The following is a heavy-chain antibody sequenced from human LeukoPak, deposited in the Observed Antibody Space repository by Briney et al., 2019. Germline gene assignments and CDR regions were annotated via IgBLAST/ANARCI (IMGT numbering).Heavy chain of an antibody. D-gene: IGHD3-16*01. V-gene: IGHV1-46*01. CDR1: GYSLISQY. CDR2: INPGSGST. J-gene: IGHJ4*02. Sequence: ASVKVSCKASGYSLISQYMHWVRQAPGQGPEGMGMINPGSGSTTLAREFQGRVTMTSDTSTSTVYMELSSLRSEDTAVYYCTRGKIGGDDFDYWGQGTQVTVSS. CDR3: TRGKIGGDDFDY.